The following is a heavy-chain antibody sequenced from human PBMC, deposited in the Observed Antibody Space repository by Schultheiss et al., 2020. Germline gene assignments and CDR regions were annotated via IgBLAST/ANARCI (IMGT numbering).Heavy chain of an antibody. J-gene: IGHJ4*02. CDR1: GFTFSSYS. D-gene: IGHD5-18*01. CDR3: ARGGYSYGWRGVGDY. CDR2: IGTAGDT. V-gene: IGHV3-13*01. Sequence: GGSLRLSCAASGFTFSSYSMNWVRQAPGKGLEWVSAIGTAGDTYYPGSVKGRFTISRENAKNSLYLQMNSLRAGDTAVYYCARGGYSYGWRGVGDYWGQGTLVNVSS.